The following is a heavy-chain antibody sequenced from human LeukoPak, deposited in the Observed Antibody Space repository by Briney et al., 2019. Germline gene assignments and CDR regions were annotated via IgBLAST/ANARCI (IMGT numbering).Heavy chain of an antibody. CDR2: ISGSGGST. CDR1: GFTFSSYA. CDR3: AKDQESYGSGSYSFDY. D-gene: IGHD3-10*01. V-gene: IGHV3-23*01. J-gene: IGHJ4*02. Sequence: GGSLRLSCAASGFTFSSYAMSWVRQAPGKGLEWVSAISGSGGSTYYADSAKGRFTISRDNSKNTLYLQMYSLRAEDTAVYYCAKDQESYGSGSYSFDYWGQGTPVTVSS.